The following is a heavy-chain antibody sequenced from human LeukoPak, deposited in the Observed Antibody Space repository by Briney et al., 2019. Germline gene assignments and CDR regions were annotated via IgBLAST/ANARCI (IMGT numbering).Heavy chain of an antibody. J-gene: IGHJ4*02. V-gene: IGHV4-38-2*01. Sequence: SETLSLTCAVSGYSISSGYYWGWIRPPPGKGLEWIATIYHSGDTYYNPSLKSRVTISVDTSKDQFSLKLSSVTAADTAVYYCARVAYDFWSGYNPPFYFDYWGQGTPVTVSS. CDR3: ARVAYDFWSGYNPPFYFDY. CDR2: IYHSGDT. D-gene: IGHD3-3*01. CDR1: GYSISSGYY.